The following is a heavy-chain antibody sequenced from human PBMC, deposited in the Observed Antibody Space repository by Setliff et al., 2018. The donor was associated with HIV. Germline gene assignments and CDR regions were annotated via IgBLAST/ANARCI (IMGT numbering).Heavy chain of an antibody. CDR2: INHSGST. J-gene: IGHJ5*02. CDR3: ARMDLGYCSGGSCYLGWFDP. Sequence: PSETLSLTCAVYGGSFSGYYWSWIRQPPGKGLEWIGEINHSGSTNYNPSLKSRVTISVDTSKNQFSLKRSSVTAADTAVYYCARMDLGYCSGGSCYLGWFDPWGQGTLVTVSS. CDR1: GGSFSGYY. D-gene: IGHD2-15*01. V-gene: IGHV4-34*01.